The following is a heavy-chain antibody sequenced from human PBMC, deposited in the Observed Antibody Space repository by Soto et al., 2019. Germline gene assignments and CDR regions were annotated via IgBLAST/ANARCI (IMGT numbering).Heavy chain of an antibody. CDR3: ARGYCSSTSCSSYYYYYYYMDV. CDR1: GYTFTSYD. J-gene: IGHJ6*03. V-gene: IGHV1-8*01. Sequence: ASVKVSCKASGYTFTSYDINWVRQATGQGLEWMGWMNPNSGNTGYAQKFQGRVTMTRNTSISTAYMELSSLRSEDTAVYYCARGYCSSTSCSSYYYYYYYMDVWGKGTTVTVSS. D-gene: IGHD2-2*01. CDR2: MNPNSGNT.